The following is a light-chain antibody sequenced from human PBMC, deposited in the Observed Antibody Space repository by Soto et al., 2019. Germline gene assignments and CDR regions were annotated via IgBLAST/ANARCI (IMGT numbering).Light chain of an antibody. Sequence: EIVLTQSPATLSFSPGERATLSCRASQRVSSYLAWYQQKPGQAPRLLIYDASNRATGIPARFSGSGSGTDFTLTISSLEPEDFAVYYCQQRSNWPPYTFGQGTKLEIK. V-gene: IGKV3-11*01. CDR3: QQRSNWPPYT. J-gene: IGKJ2*01. CDR2: DAS. CDR1: QRVSSY.